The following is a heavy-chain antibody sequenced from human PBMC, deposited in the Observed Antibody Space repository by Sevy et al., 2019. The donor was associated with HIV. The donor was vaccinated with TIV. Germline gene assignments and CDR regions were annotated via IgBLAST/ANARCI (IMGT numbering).Heavy chain of an antibody. J-gene: IGHJ4*02. D-gene: IGHD3-22*01. CDR2: ISGTGGSGDKT. CDR1: GFMFSNYA. V-gene: IGHV3-23*01. Sequence: GGSLRLSCAASGFMFSNYAMNWVRQAPGKGLEWVAGISGTGGSGDKTNYADSVKGRFTISRDDSKNSLYLQLNSLRAEDTAIHYCARKYDSSGYFDYWGQGTLVTVSS. CDR3: ARKYDSSGYFDY.